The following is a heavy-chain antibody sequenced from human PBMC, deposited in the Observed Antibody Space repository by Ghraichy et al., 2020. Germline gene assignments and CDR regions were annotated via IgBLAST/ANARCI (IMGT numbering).Heavy chain of an antibody. CDR1: RAHVSTLA. J-gene: IGHJ4*02. Sequence: ASVKVSCKIGRAHVSTLAIDYYLEGRGMRQKKMGGFDPEDGETIYAQKFQGRVTMTEDTSTDTAYMELSSLRSEDTAVYYCATGPYYDFWSGFDYWGQGTLVTVSS. CDR3: ATGPYYDFWSGFDY. D-gene: IGHD3-3*01. V-gene: IGHV1-24*01. CDR2: FDPEDGET.